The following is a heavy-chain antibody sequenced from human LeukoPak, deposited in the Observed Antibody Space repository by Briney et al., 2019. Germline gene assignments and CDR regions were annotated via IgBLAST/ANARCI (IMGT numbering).Heavy chain of an antibody. Sequence: PGGSLRLSCAASGFTFDDYAMHWVRQASGKGLEWVAVVSYDGSNKYYADSVKGRFTISRDNSKNTLYLQMNSLRAEDTAVYYCAKYPHSSGWYGGGYYFDYWGQGTLVTVSS. CDR3: AKYPHSSGWYGGGYYFDY. CDR2: VSYDGSNK. V-gene: IGHV3-30*18. CDR1: GFTFDDYA. D-gene: IGHD6-19*01. J-gene: IGHJ4*02.